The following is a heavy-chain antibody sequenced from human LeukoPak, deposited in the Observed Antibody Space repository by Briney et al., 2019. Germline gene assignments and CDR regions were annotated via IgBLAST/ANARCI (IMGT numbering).Heavy chain of an antibody. CDR3: ARAVYYGSGSPIDY. Sequence: ASVKVPCKASGYTFTGYYMHWVRQAPGQGLEWMGWINPNSGGTNYAQKFQGRVTMTRDTSISTAYMELSRLRSDDTAVYYCARAVYYGSGSPIDYWGQGTLVTVSS. D-gene: IGHD3-10*01. CDR1: GYTFTGYY. J-gene: IGHJ4*02. V-gene: IGHV1-2*02. CDR2: INPNSGGT.